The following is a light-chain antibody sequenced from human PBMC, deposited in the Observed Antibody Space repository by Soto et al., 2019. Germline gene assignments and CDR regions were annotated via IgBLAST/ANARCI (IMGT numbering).Light chain of an antibody. CDR1: QNINTY. Sequence: IQVTQSPSSLSASVGDRVTITCRASQNINTYLNWYRQKSGKAPELLIFRASTLQTGVPSRFSGGGSGTNFSLTISGLQPDDFAAYYCQQSCSNMVTFGGGSKVQI. CDR3: QQSCSNMVT. V-gene: IGKV1-39*01. CDR2: RAS. J-gene: IGKJ4*01.